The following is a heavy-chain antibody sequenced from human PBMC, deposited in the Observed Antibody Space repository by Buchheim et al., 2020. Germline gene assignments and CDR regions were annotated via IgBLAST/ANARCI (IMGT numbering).Heavy chain of an antibody. CDR3: AKVGYDSSGYYQEYFQH. CDR2: ISGSGGST. CDR1: GFTFSSYA. Sequence: EVQLLESGGGLVQPGGSLRLSCAASGFTFSSYAMSWVRQAPGKGLEWVSAISGSGGSTYYADSVKGRFTISRDNSKNTLYLQMNSLRVEDTAVYYCAKVGYDSSGYYQEYFQHWGQGTL. V-gene: IGHV3-23*01. J-gene: IGHJ1*01. D-gene: IGHD3-22*01.